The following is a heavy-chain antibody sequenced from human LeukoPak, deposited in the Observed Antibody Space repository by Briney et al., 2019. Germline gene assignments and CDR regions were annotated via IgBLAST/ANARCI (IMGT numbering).Heavy chain of an antibody. Sequence: GGSLRLSCAASGFTFSSFAMSWVRQAPGKGLEWVSAIGGGGVDTYYADSVKGRFTISRDNSKNTLYLQMNSLRAEDTAVYYCAKRGESCSSTNRPKYYFDYWGQGTLVTVSS. J-gene: IGHJ4*02. CDR2: IGGGGVDT. V-gene: IGHV3-23*01. D-gene: IGHD2-2*01. CDR1: GFTFSSFA. CDR3: AKRGESCSSTNRPKYYFDY.